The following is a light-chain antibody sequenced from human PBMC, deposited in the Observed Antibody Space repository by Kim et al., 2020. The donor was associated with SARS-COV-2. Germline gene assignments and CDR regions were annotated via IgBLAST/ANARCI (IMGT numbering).Light chain of an antibody. CDR1: QSVGSSW. V-gene: IGKV3-20*01. CDR2: EAF. CDR3: QQYGSSPYS. J-gene: IGKJ2*03. Sequence: LSPGERAPLSCRASQSVGSSWLAWYQQKPGQAPRLLIYEAFKRDAGIPDRFSGSGSGTDFTLAISRPEPEDFAMYYCQQYGSSPYSFGQGTKLEI.